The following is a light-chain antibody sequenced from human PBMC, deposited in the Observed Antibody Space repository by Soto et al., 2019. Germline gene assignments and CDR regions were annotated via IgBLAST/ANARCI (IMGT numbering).Light chain of an antibody. V-gene: IGKV2-28*01. Sequence: DIVMTQSPLSLPVTPGEPASISCRSSQSLLHDNGCNYLDWYVQKPGQSPQLLIYLGSTRASGVPDKFSGSGSGTAFTLKISRVEAEDVGVYSCMQARHIPDTFGPGTKVDIK. CDR3: MQARHIPDT. CDR1: QSLLHDNGCNY. J-gene: IGKJ3*01. CDR2: LGS.